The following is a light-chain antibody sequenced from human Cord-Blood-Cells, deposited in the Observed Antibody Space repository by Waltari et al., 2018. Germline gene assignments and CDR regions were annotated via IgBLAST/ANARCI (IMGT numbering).Light chain of an antibody. Sequence: SYELTQPPSVSVSPGQTASITCSGDKLGDKYACWYQQKPGQSPVLVIYQDSKRPSGIPELFSGCNSGNTATLTISGTQAMDEGDYYCQAWDSSYVVFGGGTKLTVL. CDR1: KLGDKY. CDR3: QAWDSSYVV. CDR2: QDS. V-gene: IGLV3-1*01. J-gene: IGLJ2*01.